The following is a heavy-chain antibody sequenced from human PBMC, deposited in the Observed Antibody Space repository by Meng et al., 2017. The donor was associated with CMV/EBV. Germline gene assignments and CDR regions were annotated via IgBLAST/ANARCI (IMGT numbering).Heavy chain of an antibody. Sequence: GESLKISCAASGFTFSSYGMHWVRQAPGKGLEWVAVIWYDGSNKYYADSVKGRFTISRDNSKNTLYLQMNSLRAEDTAVYYCAKGRLVTYCSSTSRSYYYYGMDVWGQGTTVTVSS. V-gene: IGHV3-33*06. CDR1: GFTFSSYG. D-gene: IGHD2-2*01. J-gene: IGHJ6*02. CDR2: IWYDGSNK. CDR3: AKGRLVTYCSSTSRSYYYYGMDV.